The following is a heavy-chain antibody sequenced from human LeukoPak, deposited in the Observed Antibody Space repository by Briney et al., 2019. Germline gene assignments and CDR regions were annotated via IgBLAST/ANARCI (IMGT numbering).Heavy chain of an antibody. V-gene: IGHV3-21*01. CDR2: ISSSSSYI. CDR3: ARDRPYCSSTSCYNVGNDY. Sequence: PGGSLRLSCAASGFTFSSYSMNWVRQAPGKGLEWVSSISSSSSYIYYAGSVKGRFTISRDNAKNSLYLQMNSLRAEDTAVYYCARDRPYCSSTSCYNVGNDYWGQGTLVTVSS. D-gene: IGHD2-2*02. CDR1: GFTFSSYS. J-gene: IGHJ4*02.